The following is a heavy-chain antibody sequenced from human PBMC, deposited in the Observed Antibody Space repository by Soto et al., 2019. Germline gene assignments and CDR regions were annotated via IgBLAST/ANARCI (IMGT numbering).Heavy chain of an antibody. J-gene: IGHJ4*02. CDR1: GLTVSSNY. CDR3: ARDGVSATEYTSNYGTDFDD. CDR2: IYSGGST. D-gene: IGHD1-7*01. Sequence: GGSLRLSCAASGLTVSSNYMSWVRQAPGKGLEWVSVIYSGGSTYYADSVKGRFTISRDNSKNTLYLQMNSLRPDDTAMYYCARDGVSATEYTSNYGTDFDDWGQGALVTGS. V-gene: IGHV3-66*01.